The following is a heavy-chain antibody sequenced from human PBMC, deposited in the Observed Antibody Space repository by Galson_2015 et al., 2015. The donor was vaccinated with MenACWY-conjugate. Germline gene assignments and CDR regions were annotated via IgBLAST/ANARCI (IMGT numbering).Heavy chain of an antibody. J-gene: IGHJ4*02. V-gene: IGHV1-46*01. Sequence: SVKVSCKASGYTFTSYYMHWVRQAPGQGLEWMGIINPSGGSTSYAQKSQGRVTMTRDTSTSTVYMELSSLRSEDTAVYYCARGHYPAGGNSPIDYWGQGTLVTVSS. CDR2: INPSGGST. CDR3: ARGHYPAGGNSPIDY. D-gene: IGHD4-23*01. CDR1: GYTFTSYY.